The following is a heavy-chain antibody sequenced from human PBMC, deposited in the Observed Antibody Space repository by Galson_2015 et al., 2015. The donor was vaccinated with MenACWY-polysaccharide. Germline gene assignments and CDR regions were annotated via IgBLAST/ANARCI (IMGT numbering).Heavy chain of an antibody. D-gene: IGHD3-9*01. CDR3: AKVLLRYFDWLSPFDY. CDR2: ISYDGSNK. J-gene: IGHJ4*02. V-gene: IGHV3-30-3*01. Sequence: SLRLSCAASGFTFSSYAMHWVRQAPGKGLEWVAVISYDGSNKYYADSVKGRFTISRDNSKNTLYLQMNSLRAEDTAVYYCAKVLLRYFDWLSPFDYWGQGTLGTVSS. CDR1: GFTFSSYA.